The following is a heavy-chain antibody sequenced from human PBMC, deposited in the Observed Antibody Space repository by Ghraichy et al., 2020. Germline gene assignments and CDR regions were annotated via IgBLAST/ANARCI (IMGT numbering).Heavy chain of an antibody. D-gene: IGHD1/OR15-1a*01. J-gene: IGHJ3*02. V-gene: IGHV3-7*05. CDR3: ARSPLGMEEPLNNAFDI. CDR2: IKQDGSEK. CDR1: GFTFSSYW. Sequence: GGSLRLSCAASGFTFSSYWMSWVRQAPGKGLEWVANIKQDGSEKYYVDSVKGRFTISRDNAKNSLYLQMNSLRAEDTAVNYCARSPLGMEEPLNNAFDIWGQGTMVTVSS.